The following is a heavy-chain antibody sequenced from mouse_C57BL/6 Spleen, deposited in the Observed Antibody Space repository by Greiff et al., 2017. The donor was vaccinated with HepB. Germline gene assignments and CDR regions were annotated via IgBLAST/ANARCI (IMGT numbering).Heavy chain of an antibody. Sequence: QVQLQQSGAELVRPGASVTLSCKASGYTFTDYEMHWVKQTPVHGLEWIGAIDPETGGTAYNQKFKGKAILTADKSSSTAYMELRSLTSEDSAVYYCTRNWETDLFAYWGQGTLVTVSA. CDR1: GYTFTDYE. CDR3: TRNWETDLFAY. J-gene: IGHJ3*01. D-gene: IGHD4-1*01. CDR2: IDPETGGT. V-gene: IGHV1-15*01.